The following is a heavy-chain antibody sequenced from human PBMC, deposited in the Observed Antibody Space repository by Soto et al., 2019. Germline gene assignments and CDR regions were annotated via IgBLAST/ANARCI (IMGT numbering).Heavy chain of an antibody. CDR3: ARRQYYDSSGYEYYYYGMDV. CDR2: IYPGDSDT. CDR1: GYSFTSYW. Sequence: GESLKISCKGSGYSFTSYWIGWVRQMPGKGLEWMGIIYPGDSDTRYSPSFQGQVTISADKSISTAYLQWSSLKASDTAMYYCARRQYYDSSGYEYYYYGMDVWGQGTTVTVSS. J-gene: IGHJ6*02. V-gene: IGHV5-51*01. D-gene: IGHD3-22*01.